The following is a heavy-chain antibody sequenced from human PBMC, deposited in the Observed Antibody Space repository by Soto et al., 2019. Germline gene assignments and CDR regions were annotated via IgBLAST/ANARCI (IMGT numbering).Heavy chain of an antibody. CDR2: ISYDGSNK. D-gene: IGHD2-15*01. CDR1: GFTYSSYG. J-gene: IGHJ4*01. CDR3: AKDWTHLLYCSAGSCYSSYFDY. Sequence: QVQLVESGGGVVQPGRSLRLSCAASGFTYSSYGMHWVRQAPGKGLEWVAVISYDGSNKYYADSVKGRFTISRDNSKNTLYLQMNSLRAQDTAVYSCAKDWTHLLYCSAGSCYSSYFDYWGQGTLVIVSS. V-gene: IGHV3-30*18.